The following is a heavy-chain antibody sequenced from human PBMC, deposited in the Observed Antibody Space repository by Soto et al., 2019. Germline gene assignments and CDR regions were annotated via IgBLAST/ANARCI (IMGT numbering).Heavy chain of an antibody. CDR2: ISGYNGNT. Sequence: QVQLVQSGAEVKKPGASVKVSCKASGYTFTSYGVSWVRQAPGQGLEWMGWISGYNGNTNYAQKLQGRVTMTTDTSTSTADMELRSLRPDDTAVYYCARAGKYYYGSGRPYYYGMDVWGQGITVTVSS. CDR3: ARAGKYYYGSGRPYYYGMDV. CDR1: GYTFTSYG. V-gene: IGHV1-18*04. D-gene: IGHD3-10*01. J-gene: IGHJ6*02.